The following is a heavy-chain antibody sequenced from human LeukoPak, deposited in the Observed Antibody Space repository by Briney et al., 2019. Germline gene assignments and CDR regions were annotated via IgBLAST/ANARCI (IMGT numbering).Heavy chain of an antibody. J-gene: IGHJ6*02. D-gene: IGHD6-13*01. CDR1: GYTFTSYD. CDR3: ARGPNPTSSSWYARYYYYGMDV. CDR2: MNPNSGNT. Sequence: GASVKVSCKASGYTFTSYDINWVRQATGQGLESMGWMNPNSGNTGYAQKFQGRVTMTRNTSISTAYMELSSLRSEDTAVYYCARGPNPTSSSWYARYYYYGMDVWGQGTTVTVSS. V-gene: IGHV1-8*01.